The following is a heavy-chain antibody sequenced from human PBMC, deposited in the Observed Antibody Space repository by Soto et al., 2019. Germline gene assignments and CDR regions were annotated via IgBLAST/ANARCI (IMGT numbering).Heavy chain of an antibody. CDR3: ASPHLGSHRHTMKQFDP. CDR1: GDSVSSNSAA. V-gene: IGHV6-1*01. Sequence: PSQTLSLTCAISGDSVSSNSAAWNWIRQSPSRGLEWLGRTYYRSRWYNDYAVSVKGRITSNPDTSKNQFSLQLNSVIPEDTAVYSCASPHLGSHRHTMKQFDPWGQGTLVTVSS. CDR2: TYYRSRWYN. D-gene: IGHD2-15*01. J-gene: IGHJ5*02.